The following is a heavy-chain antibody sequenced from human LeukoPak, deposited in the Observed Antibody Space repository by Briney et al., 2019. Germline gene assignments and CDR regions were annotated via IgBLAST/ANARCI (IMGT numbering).Heavy chain of an antibody. CDR2: IYPGDSDT. V-gene: IGHV5-51*01. J-gene: IGHJ5*02. Sequence: GESLKISCKGSGYSFPTYWIGWVRRMPGKGLEWMGIIYPGDSDTRYSPSFQGHVTISADKSISTAYLQWSSLKASDTAMYYCARRLGYCSSTSCSNWFDPWGQGTLVTVSS. CDR3: ARRLGYCSSTSCSNWFDP. CDR1: GYSFPTYW. D-gene: IGHD2-2*01.